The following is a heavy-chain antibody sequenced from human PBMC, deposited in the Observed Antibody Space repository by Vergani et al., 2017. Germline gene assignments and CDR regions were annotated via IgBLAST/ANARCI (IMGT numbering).Heavy chain of an antibody. Sequence: QLVQSGAEVKKPGASVKISCKASGYTFSGYGISWVRQAPGQGLEWMGWISDYNGDTKYAQKLQGRVTMTTDTSTTTVYMELRSLRSDDTAVYYCARDRRYYFDSSGYIRFDPWGQGTLVTVSS. CDR1: GYTFSGYG. J-gene: IGHJ5*02. V-gene: IGHV1-18*01. CDR2: ISDYNGDT. D-gene: IGHD3-22*01. CDR3: ARDRRYYFDSSGYIRFDP.